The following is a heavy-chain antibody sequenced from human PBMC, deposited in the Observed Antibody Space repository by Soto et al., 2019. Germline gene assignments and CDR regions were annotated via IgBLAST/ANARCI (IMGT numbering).Heavy chain of an antibody. V-gene: IGHV6-1*01. Sequence: SRTLSLTCAISGASVSSNSAAWNWSRQSPSRGLEWLGRTYYRSKWYNDYAVSVKSRITINPDTSKNQFSLQLNSVTPEDTAVYYCARDSYSSSKWKGPAATRGYGMDVWGQGTTVTVSS. J-gene: IGHJ6*02. D-gene: IGHD6-6*01. CDR3: ARDSYSSSKWKGPAATRGYGMDV. CDR1: GASVSSNSAA. CDR2: TYYRSKWYN.